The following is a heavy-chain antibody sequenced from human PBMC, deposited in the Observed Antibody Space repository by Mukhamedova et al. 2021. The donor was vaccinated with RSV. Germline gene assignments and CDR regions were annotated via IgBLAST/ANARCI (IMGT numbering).Heavy chain of an antibody. CDR2: IIPILGIA. Sequence: GLEWMGGIIPILGIANYAQKFQGRVTITADKSTSTAYMELSSLRSEDTAVYYCAKDQLGYYDSGHDYWGQGTLVTVSS. J-gene: IGHJ4*02. D-gene: IGHD3-22*01. CDR3: AKDQLGYYDSGHDY. V-gene: IGHV1-69*10.